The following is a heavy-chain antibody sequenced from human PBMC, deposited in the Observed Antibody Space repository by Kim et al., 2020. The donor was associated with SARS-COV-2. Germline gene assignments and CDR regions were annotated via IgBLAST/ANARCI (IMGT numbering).Heavy chain of an antibody. CDR2: IWYDGSNK. CDR1: GFTFSSYG. CDR3: ARAGYGDNDQDWFDP. D-gene: IGHD4-17*01. J-gene: IGHJ5*02. Sequence: GGSLRLSCAASGFTFSSYGMHWVRQAPGKGLEWVAVIWYDGSNKYYADSVKGRFTISRDNSKNTLYLQMNSLRAEDTAVYYCARAGYGDNDQDWFDPWGQGTLVTVSS. V-gene: IGHV3-33*01.